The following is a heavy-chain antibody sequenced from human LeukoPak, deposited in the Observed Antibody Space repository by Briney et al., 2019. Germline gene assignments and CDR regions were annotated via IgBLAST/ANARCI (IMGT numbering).Heavy chain of an antibody. CDR1: GFTFSDYS. V-gene: IGHV3-21*04. CDR3: AKHPSGYYYDLFDY. J-gene: IGHJ4*02. D-gene: IGHD3-22*01. Sequence: GSLRLSCAASGFTFSDYSMNWVRQAPGRGLEWVASISSSSPYIYYTDSVKGRFTISRDNAKNSLYLQMNSLRAEDTAVYYCAKHPSGYYYDLFDYWGQGTLVTVSS. CDR2: ISSSSPYI.